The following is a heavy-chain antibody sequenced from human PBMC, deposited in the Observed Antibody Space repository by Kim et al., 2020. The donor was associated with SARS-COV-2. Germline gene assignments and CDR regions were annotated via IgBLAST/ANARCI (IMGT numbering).Heavy chain of an antibody. J-gene: IGHJ4*02. D-gene: IGHD5-12*01. Sequence: AGAGKGRLPISRDKTKTSLYLQMNSLRAEDTALYYCAKATGGMATSYFDYWGQGTLVTVSS. CDR3: AKATGGMATSYFDY. V-gene: IGHV3-43D*03.